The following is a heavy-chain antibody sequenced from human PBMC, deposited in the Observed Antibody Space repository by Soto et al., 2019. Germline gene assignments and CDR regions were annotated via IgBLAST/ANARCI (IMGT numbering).Heavy chain of an antibody. Sequence: GGSLRLSCVASGFTFDDYAMHWVRQAPGKGLEWVSGIDWNSEKIAYADSVKGRFTISRDSSKNTVFLQMNSLRAEDTAVYYCASFTVTGNWFDPWGQGTLVTVSS. CDR2: IDWNSEKI. CDR1: GFTFDDYA. V-gene: IGHV3-9*01. D-gene: IGHD4-4*01. CDR3: ASFTVTGNWFDP. J-gene: IGHJ5*02.